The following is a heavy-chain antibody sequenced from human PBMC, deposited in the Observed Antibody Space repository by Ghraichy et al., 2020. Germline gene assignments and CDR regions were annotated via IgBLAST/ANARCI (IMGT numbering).Heavy chain of an antibody. Sequence: SETLSLTCAVSGGSISSSNWWSWVRQPPGKGLEWIGEIYHSGSTNYNPSLKSRVTISVDKSKNQFSLKLSSVTAADTAVYYCAGGNWNYGRDAFDIWGQGTMVTVSS. D-gene: IGHD1-7*01. CDR1: GGSISSSNW. CDR3: AGGNWNYGRDAFDI. CDR2: IYHSGST. J-gene: IGHJ3*02. V-gene: IGHV4-4*02.